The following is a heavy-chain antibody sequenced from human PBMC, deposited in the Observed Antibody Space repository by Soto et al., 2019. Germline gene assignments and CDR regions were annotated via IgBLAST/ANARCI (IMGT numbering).Heavy chain of an antibody. J-gene: IGHJ4*02. CDR2: LSGGGANT. CDR3: TTARSAY. Sequence: GGSLRLSCAASGFSFSTYSMAWVRQAAGKGPQWVSGLSGGGANTFYIDSVKGRFTISRDDSKNTLYLQMNSLKTEDTAVYYCTTARSAYWGQGTLVTVSS. V-gene: IGHV3-23*02. CDR1: GFSFSTYS.